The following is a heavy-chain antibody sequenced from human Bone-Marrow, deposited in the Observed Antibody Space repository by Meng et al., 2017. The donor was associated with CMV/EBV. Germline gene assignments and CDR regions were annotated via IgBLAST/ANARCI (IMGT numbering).Heavy chain of an antibody. CDR2: IYYSGST. V-gene: IGHV4-39*07. Sequence: SETLSLTCTVSGGSISSSSYYWGWIRQPPGKGLEWIGSIYYSGSTYYNPSLKSRVTISVDTSKNQFSLKLSSVTAADTAVYYCARGARCSSSSCYRAAYYYYGMDVWDQGTTVTVSS. D-gene: IGHD2-2*01. J-gene: IGHJ6*02. CDR1: GGSISSSSYY. CDR3: ARGARCSSSSCYRAAYYYYGMDV.